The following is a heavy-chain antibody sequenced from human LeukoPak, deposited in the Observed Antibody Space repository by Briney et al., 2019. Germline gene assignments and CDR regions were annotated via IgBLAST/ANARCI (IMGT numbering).Heavy chain of an antibody. CDR1: GYTFTNYD. D-gene: IGHD3-3*01. V-gene: IGHV1-8*01. CDR3: ATVAITIFGVVEYYFDY. Sequence: ASVKVSCKTSGYTFTNYDINWVRQATGQGLEWLGWMSPNNGDTGYAQKFQGRVTMTEDTSTDTAYMELSSLRSEDTAVYYCATVAITIFGVVEYYFDYWGQGTLVTVSS. J-gene: IGHJ4*02. CDR2: MSPNNGDT.